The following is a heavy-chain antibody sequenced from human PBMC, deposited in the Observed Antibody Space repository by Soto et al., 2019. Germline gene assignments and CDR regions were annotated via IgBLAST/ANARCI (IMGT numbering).Heavy chain of an antibody. CDR1: GYTFTGYY. V-gene: IGHV1-2*02. J-gene: IGHJ4*02. D-gene: IGHD3-10*01. CDR2: INPNSGGT. CDR3: ARVYYYGSGSYPVDY. Sequence: QVQLVQSGAEVKKPGASVKVSCKASGYTFTGYYMHWVRQAPGQGLEWMGWINPNSGGTNYAQKFQGRVTMTRDTSISTAYMELSRLRSDDTAVYYCARVYYYGSGSYPVDYWGQGTLVTVSS.